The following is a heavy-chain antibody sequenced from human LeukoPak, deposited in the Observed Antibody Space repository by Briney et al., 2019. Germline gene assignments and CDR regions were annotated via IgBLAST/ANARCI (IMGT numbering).Heavy chain of an antibody. CDR2: INSDGSST. CDR3: ARGAYGDYGFYAFDI. CDR1: GFTFSSYW. V-gene: IGHV3-74*01. Sequence: GGSLRLSCAASGFTFSSYWMHWVRQAPGKGLVWVSRINSDGSSTSYADSVKGRFTISRDNAKNTLYLQMNILRAEDTAVYYCARGAYGDYGFYAFDIWGQGTMVTVSS. D-gene: IGHD4-17*01. J-gene: IGHJ3*02.